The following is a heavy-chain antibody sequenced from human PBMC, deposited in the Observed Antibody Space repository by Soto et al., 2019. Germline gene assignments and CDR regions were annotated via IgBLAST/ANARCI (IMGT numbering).Heavy chain of an antibody. CDR3: ARDPNQLPDYYDSSGPYYYYGMDV. CDR1: GYTFTSYG. Sequence: ASVKVSCKASGYTFTSYGISWVRQAPGQGLEWMGWISAYNGNTNYAQKLQGRVTMTTDTSTSTAYMELRSLRSDDTAVYYCARDPNQLPDYYDSSGPYYYYGMDVWGQGTTVTVSS. V-gene: IGHV1-18*01. D-gene: IGHD3-22*01. J-gene: IGHJ6*02. CDR2: ISAYNGNT.